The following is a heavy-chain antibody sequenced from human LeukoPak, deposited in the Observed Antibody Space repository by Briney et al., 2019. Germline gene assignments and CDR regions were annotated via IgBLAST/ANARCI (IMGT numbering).Heavy chain of an antibody. Sequence: SETLSLTCTVSGGSISSRYWSWIRQPPGKGLEWIGYIYYSGSTNYNPSLKSRVTISVDTSKNQFSLELSSVTAADTAVYYCARVGYDFWSGYYIPPNYYYYMDVWGKGTTVTVSS. CDR1: GGSISSRY. J-gene: IGHJ6*03. D-gene: IGHD3-3*01. CDR2: IYYSGST. CDR3: ARVGYDFWSGYYIPPNYYYYMDV. V-gene: IGHV4-59*11.